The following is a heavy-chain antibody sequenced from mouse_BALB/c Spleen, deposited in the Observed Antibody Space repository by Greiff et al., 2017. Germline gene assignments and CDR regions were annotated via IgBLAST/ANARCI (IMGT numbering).Heavy chain of an antibody. CDR3: ARSITTAGDY. V-gene: IGHV5-17*02. J-gene: IGHJ2*01. CDR1: GFTFSSFG. CDR2: ISSGSSTI. Sequence: EVQGVESGGGLVQPGGSRKLSCAASGFTFSSFGMHWVRQAPEKGLEWVAYISSGSSTIYYADTVKGRFTISRDNPKNTLFLQMTSLRSEDTAMYYCARSITTAGDYWGQGTTLTVSS. D-gene: IGHD1-2*01.